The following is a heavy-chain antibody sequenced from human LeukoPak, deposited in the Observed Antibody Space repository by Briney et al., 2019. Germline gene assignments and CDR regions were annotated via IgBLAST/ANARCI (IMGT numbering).Heavy chain of an antibody. CDR1: GFTFSNYW. V-gene: IGHV3-7*01. CDR3: ARQLVTPRLLGY. CDR2: IQQHGSET. Sequence: GRSLRLSCAASGFTFSNYWLTWVRQAPGKGLECVANIQQHGSETYYGDSVKGRFTISRDNAKNSLYLQMNSLRAEDTAVYYCARQLVTPRLLGYWGQGTLVTVSS. D-gene: IGHD2-21*02. J-gene: IGHJ4*02.